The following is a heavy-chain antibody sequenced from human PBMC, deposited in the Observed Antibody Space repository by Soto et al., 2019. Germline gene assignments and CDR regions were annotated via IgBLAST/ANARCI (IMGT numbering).Heavy chain of an antibody. J-gene: IGHJ4*02. Sequence: QVQLQEAGPGLVKPSQTLSLTCTVSGDSVSGGDSYWSWVRQPPGEALEWIGYTSFSGYTSYTPSLKSRVTISVDMSKSQFPLRLTSVTAADTAIYYCVRGGNPYHYATSGPGTFDKWGQGTLVSVSS. CDR2: TSFSGYT. D-gene: IGHD3-22*01. CDR1: GDSVSGGDSY. V-gene: IGHV4-30-4*01. CDR3: VRGGNPYHYATSGPGTFDK.